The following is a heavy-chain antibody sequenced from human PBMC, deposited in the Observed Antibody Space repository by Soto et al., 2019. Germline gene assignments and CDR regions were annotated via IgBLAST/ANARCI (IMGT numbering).Heavy chain of an antibody. CDR3: AKDPTDQDIVVVVAATNWFDP. V-gene: IGHV3-23*01. CDR2: ISGSGGST. CDR1: GFTFSIYA. J-gene: IGHJ5*02. D-gene: IGHD2-15*01. Sequence: GSLRLSCAASGFTFSIYAMSWVRQAPGKGLEWVSAISGSGGSTYYADSVKGRFTISRDNSKNTLYLQMNSLRAEDTAVYYCAKDPTDQDIVVVVAATNWFDPWGQGTLVTVSS.